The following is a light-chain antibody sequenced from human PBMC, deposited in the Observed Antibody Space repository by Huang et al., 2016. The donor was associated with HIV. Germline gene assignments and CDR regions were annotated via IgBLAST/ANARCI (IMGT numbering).Light chain of an antibody. Sequence: EIVLTQSPGTLSLSPGERATLSCRASQSISSSSLAWYLQKPGQAPTLLIHGASTRATDIPDRFSGSGSGKDLTLTISRLEPEDFAVYYCHQYGSPPFTFGPGTKVDIK. V-gene: IGKV3-20*01. CDR3: HQYGSPPFT. CDR1: QSISSSS. J-gene: IGKJ3*01. CDR2: GAS.